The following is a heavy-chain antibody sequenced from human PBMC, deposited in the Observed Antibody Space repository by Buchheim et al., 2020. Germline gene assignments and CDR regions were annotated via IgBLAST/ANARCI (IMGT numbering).Heavy chain of an antibody. CDR2: IWYDGSNK. CDR3: ARESGSYSPFDY. J-gene: IGHJ4*02. CDR1: GFTFSSYG. D-gene: IGHD1-26*01. V-gene: IGHV3-33*01. Sequence: QVQLVESGGGVVQPGRSLRLSCAASGFTFSSYGMHWVRQAPGKGLEWVAAIWYDGSNKYYADSVKGRFTISRDNSKNTLYLQMNSLRAEDTAVYYCARESGSYSPFDYWGQGTL.